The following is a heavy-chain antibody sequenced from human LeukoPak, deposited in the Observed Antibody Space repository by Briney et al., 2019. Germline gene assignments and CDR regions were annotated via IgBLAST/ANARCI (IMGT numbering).Heavy chain of an antibody. CDR1: GYTFTSYY. J-gene: IGHJ4*02. CDR2: INPSGGST. Sequence: ASVKVSCKASGYTFTSYYMHWVRQAPGQGLEWMGIINPSGGSTSYAQKFQGRVTMTRDMSTSTVYMELSSLRSEDTAVYYCARVYCSSTSCYAVDYWGQGTLVTVSS. D-gene: IGHD2-2*01. V-gene: IGHV1-46*01. CDR3: ARVYCSSTSCYAVDY.